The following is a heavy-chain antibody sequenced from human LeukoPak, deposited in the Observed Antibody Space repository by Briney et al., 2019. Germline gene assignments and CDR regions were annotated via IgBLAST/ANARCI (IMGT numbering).Heavy chain of an antibody. J-gene: IGHJ6*02. CDR1: GYRFTSYS. Sequence: ASVKVSCKASGYRFTSYSISWVRQAPGQGLEWVGWISSYNGKTNYGKNVQGRVTMTTDTSTSTAYMELRSLRSDDTAVYYCARSPPRWFGEDYYYYGMDVWGQGTTVTVSS. V-gene: IGHV1-18*01. CDR2: ISSYNGKT. D-gene: IGHD3-10*01. CDR3: ARSPPRWFGEDYYYYGMDV.